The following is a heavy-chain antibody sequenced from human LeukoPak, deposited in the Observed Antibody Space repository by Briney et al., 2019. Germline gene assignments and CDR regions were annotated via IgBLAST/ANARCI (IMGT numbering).Heavy chain of an antibody. Sequence: KSGGSLTLSCATSGFTFSSYTMNWLRQAPGKGLEWVSSIRSSSTNIYYAHSVKGRFTISRDNAKDSLYLQMNSLRAGDTAVYYCGCGSGSYQEHYYYGMDGWGKGTTVTVSS. CDR1: GFTFSSYT. J-gene: IGHJ6*01. CDR2: IRSSSTNI. V-gene: IGHV3-21*01. CDR3: GCGSGSYQEHYYYGMDG. D-gene: IGHD3-10*01.